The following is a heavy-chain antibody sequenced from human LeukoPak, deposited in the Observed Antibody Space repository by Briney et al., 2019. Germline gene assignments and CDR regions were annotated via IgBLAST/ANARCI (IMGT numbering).Heavy chain of an antibody. CDR2: ISSSGSTI. D-gene: IGHD3-10*01. CDR3: ARDYYGSGTDGGFDY. V-gene: IGHV3-11*01. Sequence: GGSLRLSCAASGFTFSDYYMSWIRQAPGKGLEWVSYISSSGSTIYYAVKGRFTISRDNAKNSLYLQMNSLRAEDTAVYCCARDYYGSGTDGGFDYWGQGTLVTVSS. CDR1: GFTFSDYY. J-gene: IGHJ4*02.